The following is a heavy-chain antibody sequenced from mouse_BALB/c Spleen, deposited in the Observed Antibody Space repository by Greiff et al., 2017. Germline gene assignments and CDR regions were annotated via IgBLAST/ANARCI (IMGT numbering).Heavy chain of an antibody. J-gene: IGHJ2*01. Sequence: QVQLQQSGPELVKPGASVRISCKASGYTFTSYYIHWVKQRPGQGLEWIGWIYPGNVNTKYNEKFKGKATLTADKSSSTAYMQLSSLTSEDSAVYFCARVTTVVFDYWGQGTTLTVSS. CDR1: GYTFTSYY. V-gene: IGHV1S56*01. CDR2: IYPGNVNT. CDR3: ARVTTVVFDY. D-gene: IGHD1-1*01.